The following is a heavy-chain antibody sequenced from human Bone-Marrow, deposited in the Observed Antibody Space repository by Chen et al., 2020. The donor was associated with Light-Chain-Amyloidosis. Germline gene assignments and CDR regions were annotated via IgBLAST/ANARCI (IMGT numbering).Heavy chain of an antibody. CDR2: IYYSGST. CDR1: GGSISSRSYY. CDR3: ARESGYCSGGSCYYFDY. J-gene: IGHJ4*02. V-gene: IGHV4-39*02. Sequence: QLQLQESGPGLVKPSETLSLTCTVSGGSISSRSYYWGWIRQPPGKGLEWIGSIYYSGSTYYNPSLKSRVTISVDTSKNQFSLKLSSVTAADTAVYYCARESGYCSGGSCYYFDYWGQGTLVTVSS. D-gene: IGHD2-15*01.